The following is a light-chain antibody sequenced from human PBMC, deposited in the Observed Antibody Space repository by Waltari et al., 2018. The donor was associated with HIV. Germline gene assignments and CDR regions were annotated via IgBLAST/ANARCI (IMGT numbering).Light chain of an antibody. Sequence: SSELAQPPSVSVSLAQTASISCSGYNLGDKYVSWYSQRPCQSPVLVIYEDNKRTSGIPERFSGSNSGETGTLTISGTQAVDEADYYCQAWDSGTVVFGGGTKLTVL. CDR3: QAWDSGTVV. J-gene: IGLJ2*01. CDR2: EDN. CDR1: NLGDKY. V-gene: IGLV3-1*01.